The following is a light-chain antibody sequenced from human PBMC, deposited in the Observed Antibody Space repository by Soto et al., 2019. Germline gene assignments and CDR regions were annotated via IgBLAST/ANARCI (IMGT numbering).Light chain of an antibody. CDR2: AAS. CDR1: QSISTY. CDR3: HQTYETPFT. J-gene: IGKJ3*01. Sequence: DIQMTQSPSSLSASVGDRVTITCRASQSISTYLSWYQQKPGQAPKVLIYAASRLERGVPSRFSGSGSVTDFALTVSSLQPEDFATYYCHQTYETPFTFGPGTTV. V-gene: IGKV1-39*01.